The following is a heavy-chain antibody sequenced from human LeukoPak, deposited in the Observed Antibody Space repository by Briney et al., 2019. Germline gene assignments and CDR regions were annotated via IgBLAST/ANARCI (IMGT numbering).Heavy chain of an antibody. D-gene: IGHD3-10*01. CDR2: IYHSGTT. CDR3: ASGDGSYAAYYFDY. V-gene: IGHV4-4*02. Sequence: SETLSLTCAVSGDSISGSNWWTWVRQPPGKGLEWIGEIYHSGTTYYNPSLKSRVTISVDTSRNQFSLKLSSVTAADTAVYYCASGDGSYAAYYFDYWGQGTLVTVSS. J-gene: IGHJ4*02. CDR1: GDSISGSNW.